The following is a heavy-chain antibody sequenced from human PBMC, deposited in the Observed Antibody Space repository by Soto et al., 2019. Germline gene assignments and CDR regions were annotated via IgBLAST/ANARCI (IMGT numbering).Heavy chain of an antibody. J-gene: IGHJ5*02. CDR1: GGSIGGVGYG. CDR2: IYHSGTF. D-gene: IGHD3-10*01. CDR3: ARGQFYSGSGNFNNLMFDA. Sequence: PSETLSLTCAVSGGSIGGVGYGWIWIRQPPGVGLELIGYIYHSGTFLKSPSLKTRLTMSLDMSNNQFSLTLNSMTAADTAVYYCARGQFYSGSGNFNNLMFDAWGQGIQVTVSS. V-gene: IGHV4-30-2*01.